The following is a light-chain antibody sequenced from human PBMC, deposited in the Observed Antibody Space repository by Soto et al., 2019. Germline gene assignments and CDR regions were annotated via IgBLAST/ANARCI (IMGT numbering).Light chain of an antibody. CDR3: QQQAITPPWT. V-gene: IGKV1-39*01. CDR2: AAS. J-gene: IGKJ1*01. Sequence: QLTQSPSSLSASIGDRVIITCRASQSVSRSLNWYQQKAGQAPKLLIYAASTLHSGVPSRFIGSGSGTKFTLIISSLQQDDYVTSYCQQQAITPPWTFGQGTKVDVK. CDR1: QSVSRS.